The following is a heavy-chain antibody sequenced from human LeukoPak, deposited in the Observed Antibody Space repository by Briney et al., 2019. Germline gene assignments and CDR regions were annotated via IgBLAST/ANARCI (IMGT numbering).Heavy chain of an antibody. CDR1: GGSFSGYY. J-gene: IGHJ3*02. CDR2: INHSGST. CDR3: ARFVYYYDSSGSDAFDM. D-gene: IGHD3-22*01. Sequence: PSETLSLTCAVYGGSFSGYYWSWIRQPPGKGLEWIGEINHSGSTNYNPSLKSRVTISVDTSKNQFSLELSSVTAADTAVYYCARFVYYYDSSGSDAFDMWGEGPMVTVS. V-gene: IGHV4-34*01.